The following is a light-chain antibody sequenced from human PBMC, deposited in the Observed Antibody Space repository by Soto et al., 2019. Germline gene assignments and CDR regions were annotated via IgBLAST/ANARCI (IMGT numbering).Light chain of an antibody. CDR2: DVS. CDR1: SSDIGGYNY. CDR3: SSYTSSSTPYV. Sequence: SALTQPASVSGSPGQSITISCTGTSSDIGGYNYVSWYQQHPGKAPKLMIYDVSNRPSGISNRFSGSKSGYTASLTISGLQAEDEADYYCSSYTSSSTPYVFGTGTKLTVL. J-gene: IGLJ1*01. V-gene: IGLV2-14*03.